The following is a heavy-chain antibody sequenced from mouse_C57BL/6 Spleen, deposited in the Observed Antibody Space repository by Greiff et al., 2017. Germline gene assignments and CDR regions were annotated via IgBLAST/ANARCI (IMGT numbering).Heavy chain of an antibody. CDR2: ISSGGDYI. V-gene: IGHV5-9-1*02. D-gene: IGHD2-5*01. J-gene: IGHJ3*01. CDR3: TRVYSNYLAWFAY. CDR1: GFTFSSYA. Sequence: EVQRVESGAGLVKPGGSLKLSCAASGFTFSSYAMSWVRQTPEKRLEWVAYISSGGDYIYYADTVKGRFTITRDNARTTLFLHMSLMSSEDTAMYCCTRVYSNYLAWFAYWGQGTLVTVSA.